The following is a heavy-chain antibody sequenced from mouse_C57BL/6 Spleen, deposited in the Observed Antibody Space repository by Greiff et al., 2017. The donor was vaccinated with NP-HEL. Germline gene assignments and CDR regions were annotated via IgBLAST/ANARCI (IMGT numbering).Heavy chain of an antibody. CDR1: GYTFTSYW. D-gene: IGHD1-1*01. CDR2: IYPGSGST. Sequence: QVQLQQPGAELVKPGASVKMSCKASGYTFTSYWITWVKQRPGQGLEWIGDIYPGSGSTNYNEKFKSKATLTVDTSSSTAYMQLSSLTSEDSAVYYCARSDYYGSSYYAMDYWGQGTSVTVSS. CDR3: ARSDYYGSSYYAMDY. J-gene: IGHJ4*01. V-gene: IGHV1-55*01.